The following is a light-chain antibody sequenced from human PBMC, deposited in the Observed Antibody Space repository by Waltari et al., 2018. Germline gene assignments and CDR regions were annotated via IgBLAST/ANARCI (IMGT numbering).Light chain of an antibody. CDR2: GAS. CDR1: QSFSSSF. CDR3: QWYGSSPLLT. Sequence: EIVLTQSPGTLSLSPGERATLSCRASQSFSSSFLAWYQQRPGQAPRLLIYGASNRAAGIPDRFIGSGSGTDFTLTISRLEPEDFAVYYCQWYGSSPLLTFGGGTTVAIK. V-gene: IGKV3-20*01. J-gene: IGKJ4*01.